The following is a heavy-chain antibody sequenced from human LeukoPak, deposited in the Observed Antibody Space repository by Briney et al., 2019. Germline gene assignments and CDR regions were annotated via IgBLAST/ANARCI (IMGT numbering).Heavy chain of an antibody. CDR3: ARDGGGGS. CDR1: GFTFSSYA. CDR2: ISYDGSNK. J-gene: IGHJ5*02. V-gene: IGHV3-30-3*01. Sequence: GGSLRLSCAASGFTFSSYAMHWVRQAPGKGLEWVAVISYDGSNKYYADSVKGRFTISRDNSKNTLYLQMNSLRAEDTAVYYCARDGGGGSWGQGTLVTVSS. D-gene: IGHD6-25*01.